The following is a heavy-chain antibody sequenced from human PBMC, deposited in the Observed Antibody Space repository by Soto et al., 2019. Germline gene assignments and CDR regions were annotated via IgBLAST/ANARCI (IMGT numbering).Heavy chain of an antibody. J-gene: IGHJ4*02. Sequence: QVQLVECGGGVVQPGRSLRLACAASGFTLSSYGIHWVRQAPGKGLEWVAVIWYDGSNKYYADSVKGRFTISRDNSKNTLYLQMNSLRAEDTAVYYCAGSSGYYFFDYWGQGTLVSVSS. CDR2: IWYDGSNK. CDR1: GFTLSSYG. CDR3: AGSSGYYFFDY. V-gene: IGHV3-33*01. D-gene: IGHD3-22*01.